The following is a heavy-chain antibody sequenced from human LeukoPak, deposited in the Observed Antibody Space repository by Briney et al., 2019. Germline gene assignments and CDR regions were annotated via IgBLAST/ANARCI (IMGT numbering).Heavy chain of an antibody. CDR3: TTDTYYYDSSGYYYGPTYFDY. CDR2: IESKTDGGTT. V-gene: IGHV3-15*04. J-gene: IGHJ4*02. Sequence: GGSLRLSCAASGFTFSNAWMSWVRQAPGKGLEWVGRIESKTDGGTTDYAAPVKGRFTISRDDSKNTLYLQMNSLKTEDTAVYYCTTDTYYYDSSGYYYGPTYFDYWGQGTLVSVSS. D-gene: IGHD3-22*01. CDR1: GFTFSNAW.